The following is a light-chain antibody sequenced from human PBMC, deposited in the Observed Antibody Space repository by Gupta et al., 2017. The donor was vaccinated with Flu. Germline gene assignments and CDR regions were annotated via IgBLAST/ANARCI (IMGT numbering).Light chain of an antibody. Sequence: SSALPHSPSLSMSPGQTARITCSGDALPRQYTYWSQQKPGQAPVLVIYKDSERPAGIPERFSGSSSGTTVTLTITRVQEEEEADYYCQSADSSGTWVFGGGTKVTVL. CDR3: QSADSSGTWV. CDR2: KDS. J-gene: IGLJ3*02. V-gene: IGLV3-25*02. CDR1: ALPRQY.